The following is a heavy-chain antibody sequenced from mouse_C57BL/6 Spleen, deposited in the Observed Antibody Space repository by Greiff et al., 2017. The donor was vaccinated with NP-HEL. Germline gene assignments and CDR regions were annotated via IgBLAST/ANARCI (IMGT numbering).Heavy chain of an antibody. J-gene: IGHJ4*01. V-gene: IGHV1-61*01. Sequence: QVQLQQSGAELVRPGSSAKLSCKASGYTFTSYWMDWVKQRPGQGLEWIGNIYPSDSETHYNQKFKDKATLTVDKSSSTAYMQLSSLTSEDSAVYYCARGDGSYYYAMDYWGQGTSVTVSS. D-gene: IGHD2-3*01. CDR1: GYTFTSYW. CDR3: ARGDGSYYYAMDY. CDR2: IYPSDSET.